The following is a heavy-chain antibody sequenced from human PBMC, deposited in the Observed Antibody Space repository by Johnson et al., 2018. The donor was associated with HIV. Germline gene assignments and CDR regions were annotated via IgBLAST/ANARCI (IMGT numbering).Heavy chain of an antibody. CDR3: ARGSRLTGTTVAFDI. CDR1: GFIFSNYA. D-gene: IGHD1-7*01. J-gene: IGHJ3*02. CDR2: ISYDGSNK. V-gene: IGHV3-30-3*01. Sequence: QVQLVESGGGVVRPGGSLRLSCAASGFIFSNYAMQWVRPAPGKGLEWVVIISYDGSNKYYADSVKGRFTSSRDNSKNTLYLQMNSLRAEATAVYYCARGSRLTGTTVAFDIWGQGTMVTVSS.